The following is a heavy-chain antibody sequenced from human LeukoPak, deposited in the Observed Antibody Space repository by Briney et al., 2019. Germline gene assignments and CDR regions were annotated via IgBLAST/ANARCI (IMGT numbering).Heavy chain of an antibody. D-gene: IGHD3-16*01. CDR3: ARSGFSWRGNFDY. CDR2: IWYDGSEK. CDR1: GFTFSSYG. J-gene: IGHJ4*02. V-gene: IGHV3-33*01. Sequence: GRSLRLSCAASGFTFSSYGMHWVRQAPGKGLEWVAVIWYDGSEKYYADSVKGRFSISRDNSKNTLYLQMDSLRAEDTAVYYCARSGFSWRGNFDYWGQGTLVTVSS.